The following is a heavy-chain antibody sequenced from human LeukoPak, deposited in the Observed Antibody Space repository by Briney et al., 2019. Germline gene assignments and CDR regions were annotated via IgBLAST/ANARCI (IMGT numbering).Heavy chain of an antibody. CDR2: INPDGRDT. CDR3: TSWGDTTAEYFQR. CDR1: GFTFNRCW. Sequence: GGSLRLSCVVSGFTFNRCWMNWVRQAPGKGLEWVAHINPDGRDTYYVDSVKGRFTIPRDNAQNSMYLQMNSLRVEDTAVYYCTSWGDTTAEYFQRWGQGTLVTVSS. D-gene: IGHD2-21*02. V-gene: IGHV3-7*01. J-gene: IGHJ1*01.